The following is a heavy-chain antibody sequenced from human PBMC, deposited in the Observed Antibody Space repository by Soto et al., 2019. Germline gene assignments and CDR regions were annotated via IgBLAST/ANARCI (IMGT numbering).Heavy chain of an antibody. Sequence: PSETLSLTCTVSGGSISSSSYYWGWIRQPPGKGLEWIGSIYYSGSTYYNPSLKSRVTISVDTSKNQFSLKLSSVTAADTAVYYCAGLSFGDDYGGNSLFDGMDVWGQGTTVTVSS. CDR1: GGSISSSSYY. CDR3: AGLSFGDDYGGNSLFDGMDV. V-gene: IGHV4-39*01. CDR2: IYYSGST. D-gene: IGHD4-17*01. J-gene: IGHJ6*02.